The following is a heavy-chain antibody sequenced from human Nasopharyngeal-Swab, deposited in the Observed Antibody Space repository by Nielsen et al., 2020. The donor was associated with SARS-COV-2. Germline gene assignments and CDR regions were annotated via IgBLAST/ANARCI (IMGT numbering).Heavy chain of an antibody. V-gene: IGHV5-51*01. CDR3: ARHYYDSSARVGGMDV. CDR1: GYSFTSYW. D-gene: IGHD3-22*01. CDR2: IYPGDSDT. Sequence: GGSLRLSCKGSGYSFTSYWIDWVRQMPGKGLEWMGIIYPGDSDTRYSPSFQGQVTISADKSISTAYLQWSSLKASDTAMYYCARHYYDSSARVGGMDVWGQGTTVTVSS. J-gene: IGHJ6*02.